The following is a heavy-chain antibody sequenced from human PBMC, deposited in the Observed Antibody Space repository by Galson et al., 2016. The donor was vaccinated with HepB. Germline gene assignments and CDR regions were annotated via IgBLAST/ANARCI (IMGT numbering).Heavy chain of an antibody. V-gene: IGHV3-74*01. CDR2: INGDGTIT. Sequence: SLRLSCAASGFTFSTNWMHWVRQAPGKGLVWVSRINGDGTITDYADSAKGRFTISRDNAENTLYLQMNSLRVEDTAVYYCARDRGGSAGAFNWFDPWGQGTLVTVSS. CDR3: ARDRGGSAGAFNWFDP. J-gene: IGHJ5*02. D-gene: IGHD3-10*01. CDR1: GFTFSTNW.